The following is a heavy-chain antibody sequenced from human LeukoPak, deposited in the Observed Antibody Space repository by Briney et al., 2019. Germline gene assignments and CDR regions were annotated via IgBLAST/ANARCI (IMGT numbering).Heavy chain of an antibody. J-gene: IGHJ6*02. Sequence: SQTLSLTCTVSGGSISSGGYYWSWIRQHPGKGLEWIGYIYYSGSTYYNPSLKSRVTISVDTSKNQFSLKLSSVTAADTAVYYCVGIAVAGFSPHYGMDVWGQGTTVTVSS. CDR1: GGSISSGGYY. CDR2: IYYSGST. D-gene: IGHD6-19*01. CDR3: VGIAVAGFSPHYGMDV. V-gene: IGHV4-31*03.